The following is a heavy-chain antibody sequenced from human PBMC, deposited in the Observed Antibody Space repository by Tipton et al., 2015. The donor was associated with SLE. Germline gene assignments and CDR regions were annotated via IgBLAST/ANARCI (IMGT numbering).Heavy chain of an antibody. Sequence: TLSLTCTVSGGSISSYYWSWIRQSAGKGLEWIGRIYSSGTTNYNPSLKSRLTISLDTSKNQFSLNLNSVTAADTAVYYCARGERSSMPDYWGQGSLVTVSS. CDR1: GGSISSYY. CDR2: IYSSGTT. D-gene: IGHD6-13*01. CDR3: ARGERSSMPDY. J-gene: IGHJ4*02. V-gene: IGHV4-4*07.